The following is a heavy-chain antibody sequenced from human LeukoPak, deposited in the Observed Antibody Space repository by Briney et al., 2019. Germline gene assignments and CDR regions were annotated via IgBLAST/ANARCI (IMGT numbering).Heavy chain of an antibody. CDR1: GFTFSSYA. V-gene: IGHV3-23*01. CDR3: AKSRSTYSITSSFDY. D-gene: IGHD6-13*01. Sequence: PGGSLRPSCAASGFTFSSYAMSWVRQAPGKGLEWVSGIGGGGITTFYADSVKGRFAILRDNSKNTLYLQMDSLRAEDTAVYYCAKSRSTYSITSSFDYWGQGTLVTVSS. CDR2: IGGGGITT. J-gene: IGHJ4*02.